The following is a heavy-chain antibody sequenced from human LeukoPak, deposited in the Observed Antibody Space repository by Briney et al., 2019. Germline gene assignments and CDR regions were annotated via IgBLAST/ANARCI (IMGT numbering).Heavy chain of an antibody. Sequence: ETLSLTCTVSGGSISSYSWSWVRQAPGKGLEWVSVISVSGRSTYYADSVKGRFTISRDNSKNNLYLQMNSLRAEDTAVYYCAKNHDSNGYHTDDAFDVWGQGTMVTVSS. D-gene: IGHD3-22*01. V-gene: IGHV3-23*01. CDR3: AKNHDSNGYHTDDAFDV. J-gene: IGHJ3*01. CDR2: ISVSGRST. CDR1: GGSISSYS.